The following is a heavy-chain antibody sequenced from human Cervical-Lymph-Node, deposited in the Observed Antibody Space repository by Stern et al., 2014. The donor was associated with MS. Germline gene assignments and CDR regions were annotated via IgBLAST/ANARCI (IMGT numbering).Heavy chain of an antibody. CDR2: VFRSGST. V-gene: IGHV4-4*02. CDR1: SGSINNNHL. J-gene: IGHJ4*02. CDR3: ARKSHSHGWYYIDD. Sequence: VQLVESGPGLVKPSGTLSLTCGVSSGSINNNHLRIWVRQAPGKGLEGIGEVFRSGSTNYNPSLKNLATMSIDRSKSTSPLHMSAVTAADAAMYYFARKSHSHGWYYIDDWGLGILVTVSS. D-gene: IGHD6-19*01.